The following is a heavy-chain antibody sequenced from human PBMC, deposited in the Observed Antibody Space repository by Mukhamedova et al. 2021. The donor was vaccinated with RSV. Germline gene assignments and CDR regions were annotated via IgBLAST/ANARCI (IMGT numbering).Heavy chain of an antibody. D-gene: IGHD6-13*01. CDR2: IKQDGSEK. Sequence: VANIKQDGSEKYYVGSVKGRFTISRDNAKNSLFLQMNSLRAEDTAVYFCARGSTRGNSTDYWGQGTLVTVSS. J-gene: IGHJ4*02. CDR3: ARGSTRGNSTDY. V-gene: IGHV3-7*01.